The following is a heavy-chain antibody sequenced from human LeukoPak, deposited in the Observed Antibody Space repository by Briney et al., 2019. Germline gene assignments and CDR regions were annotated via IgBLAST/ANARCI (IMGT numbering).Heavy chain of an antibody. CDR2: INHSGST. CDR1: GGSFSGYY. J-gene: IGHJ4*02. CDR3: ARHGPVTYYDFWSGSLDY. V-gene: IGHV4-34*01. Sequence: SETLSLTCAAYGGSFSGYYWSWIRQPPGKGLEWIGEINHSGSTNYNPSLKSRVTISVDTSKNQFSLKLSSVTAADTAVYYCARHGPVTYYDFWSGSLDYWGQGTLVTVSS. D-gene: IGHD3-3*01.